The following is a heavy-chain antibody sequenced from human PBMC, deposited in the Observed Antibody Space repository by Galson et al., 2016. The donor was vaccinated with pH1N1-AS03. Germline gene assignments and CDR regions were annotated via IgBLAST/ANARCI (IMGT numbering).Heavy chain of an antibody. D-gene: IGHD6-19*01. CDR2: INHDGGEK. V-gene: IGHV3-7*03. J-gene: IGHJ4*02. Sequence: SLRLSCAASGFTFSTYWMMWVRQAPGKGLEWVANINHDGGEKYYVASVKGRFTISRDNAKNSLFLQMDSLRAEDTAVYFCARMQWLLPQYYFNCWGQGTLVTVSS. CDR3: ARMQWLLPQYYFNC. CDR1: GFTFSTYW.